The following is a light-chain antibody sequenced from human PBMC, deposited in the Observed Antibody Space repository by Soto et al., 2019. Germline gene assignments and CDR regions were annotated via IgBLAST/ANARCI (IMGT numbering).Light chain of an antibody. J-gene: IGKJ2*01. V-gene: IGKV3-15*01. CDR3: LQSNTWPYT. CDR1: QSVGTN. CDR2: RSS. Sequence: EIVMTQSPATLSVSPGERATLSCRASQSVGTNLAWYQQKPGQAPRLLIYRSSTGAPGIPARFSGSGSGTEFTLTISSLQSEDFAMYYCLQSNTWPYTFGQGTKLEIK.